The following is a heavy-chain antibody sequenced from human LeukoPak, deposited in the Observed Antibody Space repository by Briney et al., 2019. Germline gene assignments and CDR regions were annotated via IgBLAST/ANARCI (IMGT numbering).Heavy chain of an antibody. Sequence: GGSLRLSCAASGFTFSDYYMTWIRQAPGKGLEWVPYISSSSSYTNYADSVKGRFTISRDNGKNSLYLQMNNLRAEDTAVYYCARRGLMVRGVDYWGQGTLVTVSS. D-gene: IGHD3-10*01. V-gene: IGHV3-11*06. J-gene: IGHJ4*02. CDR3: ARRGLMVRGVDY. CDR2: ISSSSSYT. CDR1: GFTFSDYY.